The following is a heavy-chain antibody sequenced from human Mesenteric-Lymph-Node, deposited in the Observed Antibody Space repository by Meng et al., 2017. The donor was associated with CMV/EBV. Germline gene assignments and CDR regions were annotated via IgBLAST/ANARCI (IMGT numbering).Heavy chain of an antibody. D-gene: IGHD6-19*01. V-gene: IGHV3-30*18. Sequence: SGFTFSSYGMYWVRQAPGKGLEWVAVISYDGSNKYYADSVKGRFTISRDNSKNTLYLQMNSLRAEDTAVYYCAKDKGPSGLYYFDYWGQGTLVTVSS. CDR1: GFTFSSYG. CDR2: ISYDGSNK. CDR3: AKDKGPSGLYYFDY. J-gene: IGHJ4*02.